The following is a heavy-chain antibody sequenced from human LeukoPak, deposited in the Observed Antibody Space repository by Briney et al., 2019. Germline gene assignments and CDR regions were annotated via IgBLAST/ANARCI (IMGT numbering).Heavy chain of an antibody. Sequence: PSETLSLTCTVSGGSISDYYWSWIRQPPGKGLEWIGWIFGSGGFNYNPSLKSRLSISVDTSNNQFSLKLTSVTAADTAVYYCARDAVERYCSSTSCYIAAAGFDYWGQGTLVTVSS. V-gene: IGHV4-59*01. CDR3: ARDAVERYCSSTSCYIAAAGFDY. CDR1: GGSISDYY. CDR2: IFGSGGF. J-gene: IGHJ4*02. D-gene: IGHD2-2*02.